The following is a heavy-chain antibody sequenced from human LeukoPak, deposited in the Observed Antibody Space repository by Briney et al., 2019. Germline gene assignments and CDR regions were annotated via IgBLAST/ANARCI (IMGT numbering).Heavy chain of an antibody. J-gene: IGHJ5*02. D-gene: IGHD6-13*01. Sequence: PSETLSLTCTVSGGSISSSSYYWGWIRQPPGKGLEWIGSIYYSGSTYYNPSLKSRVTISVDTSKNQFSLKLSSVTAADTAVYYCAREVSSSWCVYWFDPWGQGTLFTVSS. CDR3: AREVSSSWCVYWFDP. CDR2: IYYSGST. CDR1: GGSISSSSYY. V-gene: IGHV4-39*02.